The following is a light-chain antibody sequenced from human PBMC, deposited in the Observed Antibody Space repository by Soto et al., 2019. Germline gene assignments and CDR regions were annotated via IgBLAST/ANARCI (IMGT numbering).Light chain of an antibody. CDR1: SSDVGGYNY. Sequence: QSVLTQPASVSGSPGQSITISCTGTSSDVGGYNYVSWYQHHPGKAPKLMIFEVSNRPSGVSNRFSGSKSGNTASLTISGLQAEDEADYYSSSYTSSSTIVVFGGGTKVTVL. CDR3: SSYTSSSTIVV. J-gene: IGLJ2*01. V-gene: IGLV2-14*01. CDR2: EVS.